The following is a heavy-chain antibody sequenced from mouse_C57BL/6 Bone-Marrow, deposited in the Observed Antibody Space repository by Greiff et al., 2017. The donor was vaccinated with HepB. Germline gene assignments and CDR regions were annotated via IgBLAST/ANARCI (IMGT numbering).Heavy chain of an antibody. J-gene: IGHJ3*01. V-gene: IGHV1-81*01. CDR2: IYPRSGNT. CDR1: GYTFTSYG. Sequence: QVQLQHSGAELARPGASVKLSCKASGYTFTSYGISWVTQRTGQGLEWIGEIYPRSGNTYYNEKFKGKATLTADKSSSTAYMELRSLTSEDSAVYFCARESSDPAWFAYWGQGTLVTVSA. D-gene: IGHD1-3*01. CDR3: ARESSDPAWFAY.